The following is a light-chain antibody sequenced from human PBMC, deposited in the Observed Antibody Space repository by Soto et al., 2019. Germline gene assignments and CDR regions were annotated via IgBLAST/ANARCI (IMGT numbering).Light chain of an antibody. J-gene: IGKJ1*01. V-gene: IGKV3-20*01. CDR3: QHYGSSPST. CDR2: SAS. Sequence: TQSPSSLSASVGDRVTITCQASQDISGTYLAWYQQKPGQSPRLLIYSASTRAPGIPDRFSGSGSGTDFTLTISRLEPEDFAVYYCQHYGSSPSTFGRGTKVDI. CDR1: QDISGTY.